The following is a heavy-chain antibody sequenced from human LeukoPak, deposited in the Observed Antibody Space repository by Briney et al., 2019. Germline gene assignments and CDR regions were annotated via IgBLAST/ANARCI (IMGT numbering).Heavy chain of an antibody. V-gene: IGHV4-39*07. J-gene: IGHJ4*02. D-gene: IGHD5-18*01. Sequence: PSETLSLTCTAPGGSISSGSYYWGWIRQPPGKGLEWIGSIYYSGSTYYNPSLKSRVTISVNTSKNQFSLKLSSVTAADTAVYYCARDTGAMEAFDYWGQGTLVTVSS. CDR3: ARDTGAMEAFDY. CDR1: GGSISSGSYY. CDR2: IYYSGST.